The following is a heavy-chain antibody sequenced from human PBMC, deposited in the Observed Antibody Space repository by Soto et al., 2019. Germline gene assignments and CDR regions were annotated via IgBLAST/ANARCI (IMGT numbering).Heavy chain of an antibody. CDR3: ARERSVGGGYYYGMDV. CDR2: IWYDGSNK. J-gene: IGHJ6*02. CDR1: GFTFSSYG. V-gene: IGHV3-33*01. D-gene: IGHD1-26*01. Sequence: QVQLVESGGGVVQPGRSLRLSCAASGFTFSSYGMHWVRQAPGKGLEWVAVIWYDGSNKYYADSVKGRFTISRDNSKNTRYLQMNSLRAEDTAVYYCARERSVGGGYYYGMDVWGQGTTVTVSS.